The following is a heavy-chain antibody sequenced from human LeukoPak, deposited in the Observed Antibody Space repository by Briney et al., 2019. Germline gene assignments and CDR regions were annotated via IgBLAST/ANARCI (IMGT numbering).Heavy chain of an antibody. CDR2: INPNSGGT. V-gene: IGHV1-2*02. D-gene: IGHD1-26*01. CDR3: ARNMRIVGAIIYFQH. Sequence: GASVKVSCKASGYTFTGYYMHWVRQAPGQGLEWMGWINPNSGGTNYAQKFQGRVTMTRDTSISTAYMELSRLRPDDTAVYYCARNMRIVGAIIYFQHWGQGTLVTVSS. CDR1: GYTFTGYY. J-gene: IGHJ1*01.